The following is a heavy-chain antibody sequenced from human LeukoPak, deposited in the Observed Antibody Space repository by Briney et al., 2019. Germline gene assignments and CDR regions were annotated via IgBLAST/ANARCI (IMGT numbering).Heavy chain of an antibody. CDR2: ISSSGSTI. CDR3: ASPRRIAARNYYYYGMDV. V-gene: IGHV3-11*01. J-gene: IGHJ6*02. D-gene: IGHD6-6*01. Sequence: GGSLRLSCAASGFTFSDYYMSWIRQAPGKGLEWVSYISSSGSTIYYAASVKGRFTISRDNAKNSLYLQMNSLRAEDTAVYYCASPRRIAARNYYYYGMDVWGQGTTVTVSS. CDR1: GFTFSDYY.